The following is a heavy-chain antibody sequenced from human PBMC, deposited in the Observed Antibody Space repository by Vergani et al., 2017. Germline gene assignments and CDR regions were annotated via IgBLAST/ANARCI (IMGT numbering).Heavy chain of an antibody. CDR1: GGSFSGYY. CDR2: INHSGST. Sequence: QVQLQQWGAGLLKPSETLSLTCAVYGGSFSGYYWRWIRQPPGKGLEWIGEINHSGSTNYIPSLKSRVTISVDTSKIQVYLKLISVTAADTAVYYCAGGVNSAAFDYWGQGTLVTVSS. CDR3: AGGVNSAAFDY. J-gene: IGHJ4*02. V-gene: IGHV4-34*02. D-gene: IGHD4-23*01.